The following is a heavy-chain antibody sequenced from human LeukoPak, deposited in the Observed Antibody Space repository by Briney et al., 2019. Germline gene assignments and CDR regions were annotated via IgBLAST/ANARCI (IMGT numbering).Heavy chain of an antibody. CDR2: IYYSGST. CDR1: GGSFSGYY. V-gene: IGHV4-59*01. CDR3: VPYDSSGYFTY. Sequence: SETLSLTCAVYGGSFSGYYWSWIRQPPGKGLEWIGYIYYSGSTNYNPSLKSRVTISVDTSKNQFSLKLSSVTAADTAVYYCVPYDSSGYFTYWGQGTLVTVSS. J-gene: IGHJ4*02. D-gene: IGHD3-22*01.